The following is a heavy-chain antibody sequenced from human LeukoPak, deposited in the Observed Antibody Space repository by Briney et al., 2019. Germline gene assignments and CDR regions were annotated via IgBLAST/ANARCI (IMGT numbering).Heavy chain of an antibody. V-gene: IGHV4-59*01. D-gene: IGHD6-13*01. CDR1: GGCISSYY. CDR3: AREGDVYSSSNWFDP. Sequence: PSETLSLTCTVSGGCISSYYWSWLRQPPGKGLEWIGYIYYSGSTNYNPSLKSRVTISVDTSKNQFSLKLSSVTAADTAVYYCAREGDVYSSSNWFDPWGQGTLVTVSS. J-gene: IGHJ5*02. CDR2: IYYSGST.